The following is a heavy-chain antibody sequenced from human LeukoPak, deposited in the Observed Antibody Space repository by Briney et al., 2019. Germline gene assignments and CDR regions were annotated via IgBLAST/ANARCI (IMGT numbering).Heavy chain of an antibody. CDR3: TTVVKRGDY. CDR1: GFTFSDHY. V-gene: IGHV3-72*01. D-gene: IGHD4-23*01. Sequence: GGSLRLSCAASGFTFSDHYMDWVRQAPGKGLEWVGRTRNKANSYTTEYAASVKGRFTISRDDSKNSLYLQMNSLKTEDTAVYYCTTVVKRGDYWGQGTLVTVSS. CDR2: TRNKANSYTT. J-gene: IGHJ4*02.